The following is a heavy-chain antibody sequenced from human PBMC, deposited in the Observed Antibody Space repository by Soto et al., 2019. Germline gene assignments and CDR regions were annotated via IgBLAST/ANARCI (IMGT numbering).Heavy chain of an antibody. J-gene: IGHJ5*02. D-gene: IGHD6-19*01. Sequence: QVQLVESGGGVVQPGRSLILSCAASGFSLSNCGMHWVRQAPGKGLEWVAMISYDGSQEHFIDSVKGRFTISRDNSKKTLYLQMNSMRPEYTAVYYCAKDLYSSGWDTYFDPWGHGNLVTVS. CDR1: GFSLSNCG. V-gene: IGHV3-30*18. CDR3: AKDLYSSGWDTYFDP. CDR2: ISYDGSQE.